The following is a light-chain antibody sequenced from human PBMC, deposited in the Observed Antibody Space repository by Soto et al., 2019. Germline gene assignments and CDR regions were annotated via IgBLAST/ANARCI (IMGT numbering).Light chain of an antibody. CDR2: TAS. CDR3: QQLNDYPVS. V-gene: IGKV1-9*01. J-gene: IGKJ4*01. CDR1: QGISSY. Sequence: DIQLTQSPSFLSASVGDRVTNTCRASQGISSYLAWYQQKPGIAPSLLIYTASTLQSGVPSRFSGSGSGTEFTLTISSLQPEDFATYYCQQLNDYPVSFGGGTKVEIK.